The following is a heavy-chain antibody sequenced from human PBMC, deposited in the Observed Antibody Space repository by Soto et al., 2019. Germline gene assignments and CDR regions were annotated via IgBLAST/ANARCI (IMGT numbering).Heavy chain of an antibody. Sequence: QVQLVQSGAEVKKPGSSVKVSCKASGGTFSSYSINWVRQAPGQGLEWMGEIIPIFGTANYAQKFQGRVTITADESTSTAYMELSSRRSEDRAVYYCARDGGRHSGGIDYWGQGTLVTVSS. CDR1: GGTFSSYS. CDR2: IIPIFGTA. J-gene: IGHJ4*02. V-gene: IGHV1-69*01. CDR3: ARDGGRHSGGIDY. D-gene: IGHD1-26*01.